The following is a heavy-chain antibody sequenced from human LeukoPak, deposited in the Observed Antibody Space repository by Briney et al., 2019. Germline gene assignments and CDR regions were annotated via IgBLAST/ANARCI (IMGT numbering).Heavy chain of an antibody. J-gene: IGHJ4*02. Sequence: GRSLRLPCAASGFTFSSYGMHWVRQAPGKGLEWVAVISYDGSNKYYADSVKGRFTISRDNSNNTLYLQMNSLRAEDTAVYYCAKEGEEGFDYWGQGTLVTVSS. V-gene: IGHV3-30*18. CDR1: GFTFSSYG. CDR2: ISYDGSNK. D-gene: IGHD1-26*01. CDR3: AKEGEEGFDY.